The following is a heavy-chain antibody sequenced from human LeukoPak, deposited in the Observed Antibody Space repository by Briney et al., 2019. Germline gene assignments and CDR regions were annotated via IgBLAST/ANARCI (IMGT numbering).Heavy chain of an antibody. CDR2: IKSKTDGGTT. V-gene: IGHV3-15*01. D-gene: IGHD5-18*01. CDR1: GFPFSSYG. J-gene: IGHJ3*01. CDR3: TTLRPYIQPR. Sequence: GGPLHLSFAASGFPFSSYGMSWVRQAPGKGVEWVGRIKSKTDGGTTNYAAPVKDRFTISRDDSKNTLYLQMNSLKTEDTAVYYRTTLRPYIQPRWGQGTMVTVSS.